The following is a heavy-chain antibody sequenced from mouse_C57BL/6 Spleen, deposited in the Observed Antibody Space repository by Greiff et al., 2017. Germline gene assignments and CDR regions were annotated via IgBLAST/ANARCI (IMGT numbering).Heavy chain of an antibody. D-gene: IGHD2-3*01. CDR3: ARRADGHFDY. CDR1: GFSLSTSGMG. V-gene: IGHV8-12*01. Sequence: QVTLKESGPGILQSCQTLSLTCSFSGFSLSTSGMGVSWIRQPSGKGLEWLAHIYWDDDKRYNPSLKSRLTISKDTSRNQVFLKITSVDTADTATYYCARRADGHFDYRGQGTTLTVSS. CDR2: IYWDDDK. J-gene: IGHJ2*01.